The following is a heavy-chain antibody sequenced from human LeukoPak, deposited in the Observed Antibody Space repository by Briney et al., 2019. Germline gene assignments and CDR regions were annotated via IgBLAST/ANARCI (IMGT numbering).Heavy chain of an antibody. J-gene: IGHJ4*02. Sequence: GESLKISCKGSGYSFTTYWIGWVRQMPGKGLEWMGTIHPGGSDTTYSPSFQGQVTISADKSINTAYLQWNSLKASDTAMYYCARGYCSGGTCYSWFDYWGQGTLVTVSS. CDR2: IHPGGSDT. CDR3: ARGYCSGGTCYSWFDY. D-gene: IGHD2-15*01. V-gene: IGHV5-51*01. CDR1: GYSFTTYW.